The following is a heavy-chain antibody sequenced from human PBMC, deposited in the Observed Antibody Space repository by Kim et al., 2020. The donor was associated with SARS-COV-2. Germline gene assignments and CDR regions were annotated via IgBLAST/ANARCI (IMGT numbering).Heavy chain of an antibody. CDR3: ARRAGYGMDV. D-gene: IGHD6-25*01. V-gene: IGHV3-21*01. Sequence: YIYYADSVKCRFTSSRDNAKNSLYLQMNSLRDEDTAVYYCARRAGYGMDVWGQGTTVTVSS. J-gene: IGHJ6*02. CDR2: YI.